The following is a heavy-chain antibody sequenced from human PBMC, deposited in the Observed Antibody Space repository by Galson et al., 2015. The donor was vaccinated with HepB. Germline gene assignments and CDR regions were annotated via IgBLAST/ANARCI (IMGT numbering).Heavy chain of an antibody. V-gene: IGHV1-3*01. J-gene: IGHJ3*02. CDR3: AREGPALGAFDI. D-gene: IGHD3-16*01. CDR1: GYTFTTYA. CDR2: ISAGNDNT. Sequence: SVKVSCKASGYTFTTYAMHWVRQAPGPRLEWLGWISAGNDNTKYSQKFQDRVTITRDTSASTAYMELSSLRPEDTAVYYCAREGPALGAFDIWGQGTMVTVS.